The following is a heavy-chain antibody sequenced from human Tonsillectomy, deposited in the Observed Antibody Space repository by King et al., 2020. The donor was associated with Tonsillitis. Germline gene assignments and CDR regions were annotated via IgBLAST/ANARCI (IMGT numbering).Heavy chain of an antibody. V-gene: IGHV3-74*01. CDR1: GFTFSSYW. J-gene: IGHJ5*02. CDR2: INSDGSST. Sequence: VQLVESGGGLVQPGGSLRLSCAASGFTFSSYWMHWVRQVPGKGLEWVSRINSDGSSTSYADSVKGQFTVSRDNAKNTLYLQMNSLSAEDTAVYFCAREGVVGAHGDWFDPWGQGTLVTVAS. D-gene: IGHD1-26*01. CDR3: AREGVVGAHGDWFDP.